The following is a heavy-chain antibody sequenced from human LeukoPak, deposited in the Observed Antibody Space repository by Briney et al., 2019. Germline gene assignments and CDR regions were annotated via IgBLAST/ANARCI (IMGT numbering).Heavy chain of an antibody. D-gene: IGHD3-22*01. CDR1: AFTFSTFG. CDR2: ISSDGSDK. Sequence: GGSLRLSCAASAFTFSTFGMHWVRQAPGQGLAWVAVISSDGSDKYYADSVKGRFTISRDNSRNTLYLQLNSLRTEDTAVYYCARVAPPHYYDSMFSVGDLWGQGTLVTVSS. J-gene: IGHJ4*02. V-gene: IGHV3-30-3*02. CDR3: ARVAPPHYYDSMFSVGDL.